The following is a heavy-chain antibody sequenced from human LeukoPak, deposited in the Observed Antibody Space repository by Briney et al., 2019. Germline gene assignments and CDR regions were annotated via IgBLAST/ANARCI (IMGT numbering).Heavy chain of an antibody. D-gene: IGHD5-12*01. CDR2: ISAYNGNT. J-gene: IGHJ6*03. V-gene: IGHV1-18*01. Sequence: GASVKVSCKASGYTFTSYGISWVRQAPGQGLEWMGWISAYNGNTNYAQKLQGRVTMTTDTSTSTAYMELRSLRSDDTAVYYCARDSNGYSGYVHLWTYYYYMDVWGKGTTVTVSS. CDR1: GYTFTSYG. CDR3: ARDSNGYSGYVHLWTYYYYMDV.